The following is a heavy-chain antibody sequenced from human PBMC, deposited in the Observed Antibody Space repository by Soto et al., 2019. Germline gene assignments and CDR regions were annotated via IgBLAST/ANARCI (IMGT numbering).Heavy chain of an antibody. V-gene: IGHV4-30-2*01. J-gene: IGHJ5*02. CDR2: IYHSGST. CDR3: ARARRGVIHRGHNWFDP. D-gene: IGHD3-10*01. Sequence: SVTMCVTWAVAGGYIISGGYCWSWHRQPPGKGLEWIGYIYHSGSTYYNPSLKSRVTISVDRSKNQFSLKLSSATAADTAVYYCARARRGVIHRGHNWFDPWGQGTLVTVSS. CDR1: GGYIISGGYC.